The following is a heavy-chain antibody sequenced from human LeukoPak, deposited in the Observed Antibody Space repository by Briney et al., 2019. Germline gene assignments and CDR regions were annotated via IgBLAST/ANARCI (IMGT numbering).Heavy chain of an antibody. CDR1: GGSFSGYY. J-gene: IGHJ4*02. V-gene: IGHV4-34*01. CDR3: ARDIIGGSYYYLDY. Sequence: PSETLSLTCAVYGGSFSGYYWSWIRQPPGKGLEWIGEINHSGSTNYNPSLKSRVTISVDTSKNQFSLKLSSVTAADTAVYYRARDIIGGSYYYLDYWGQGTLVTVSS. CDR2: INHSGST. D-gene: IGHD1-26*01.